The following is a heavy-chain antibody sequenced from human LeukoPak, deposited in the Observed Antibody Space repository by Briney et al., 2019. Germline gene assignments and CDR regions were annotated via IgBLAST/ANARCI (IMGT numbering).Heavy chain of an antibody. D-gene: IGHD5-12*01. V-gene: IGHV4-59*01. J-gene: IGHJ4*02. Sequence: SETLSLTCTVSSGSISGFYWSWIRQPPGKGLEWIGYIYNSGSTNYNPSLKSRVTISIDTSKNQFSLKLSSVTAADTAVYYCARGRGYSGYDLVYWGQGTLVTVSS. CDR1: SGSISGFY. CDR3: ARGRGYSGYDLVY. CDR2: IYNSGST.